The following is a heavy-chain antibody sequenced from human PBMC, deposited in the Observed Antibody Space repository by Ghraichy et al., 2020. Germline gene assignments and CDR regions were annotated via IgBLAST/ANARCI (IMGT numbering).Heavy chain of an antibody. J-gene: IGHJ4*02. D-gene: IGHD3-10*01. V-gene: IGHV3-23*01. CDR1: GFTFSSYA. CDR2: ISGSGGST. CDR3: AKEQRGLWFGEKGFDY. Sequence: GGSLRLSCAASGFTFSSYAMSWVRQAPGKGLEWVSAISGSGGSTYYADSVKGRFTISRDNSKNTLYLQMNSLRAEDTAVYYCAKEQRGLWFGEKGFDYWGQGTLVTVSS.